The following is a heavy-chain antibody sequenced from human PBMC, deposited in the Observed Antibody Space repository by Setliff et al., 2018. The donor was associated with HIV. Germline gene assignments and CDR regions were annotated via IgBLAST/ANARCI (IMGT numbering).Heavy chain of an antibody. D-gene: IGHD1-26*01. CDR3: ANLWEVGA. CDR2: IKKDGSEI. V-gene: IGHV3-7*03. J-gene: IGHJ5*02. Sequence: GGSLRLSCAASGFTFHDYGMSWVRQAPGKGLEWVATIKKDGSEIYYVDSVKGRFTISRDNARTSLYLEMSSLRVEDTAVYLCANLWEVGAWGQGTLVTVSS. CDR1: GFTFHDYG.